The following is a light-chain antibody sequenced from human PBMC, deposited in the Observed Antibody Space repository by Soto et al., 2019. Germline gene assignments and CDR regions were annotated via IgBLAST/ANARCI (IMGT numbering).Light chain of an antibody. Sequence: DSQITQSPSSLSASVGDRAAVTCRASQGISNYLAWYQQKPGKVPKLLIYAASTLQSGVTSRYIGSRSRPSFTPALRSLQPEDAATYYCQKYSRPPWAFGPGTKVDIK. V-gene: IGKV1-27*01. CDR3: QKYSRPPWA. CDR2: AAS. CDR1: QGISNY. J-gene: IGKJ1*01.